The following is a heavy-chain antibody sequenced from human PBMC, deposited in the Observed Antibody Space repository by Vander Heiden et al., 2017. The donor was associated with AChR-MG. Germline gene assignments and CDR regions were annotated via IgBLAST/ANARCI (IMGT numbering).Heavy chain of an antibody. V-gene: IGHV3-30*18. CDR1: GFIFSTSS. CDR2: ISDDGKTK. CDR3: AKDLGGYGAFDI. Sequence: QVQLVESGGGAVQPGGSLRLSCAASGFIFSTSSLHRVRQAPGKGLEWVAIISDDGKTKYYADSVKGRFTISRDNSKNTLYLQMNSLRPEDTAVYFCAKDLGGYGAFDIWGQGTMVTVAS. J-gene: IGHJ3*02. D-gene: IGHD5-12*01.